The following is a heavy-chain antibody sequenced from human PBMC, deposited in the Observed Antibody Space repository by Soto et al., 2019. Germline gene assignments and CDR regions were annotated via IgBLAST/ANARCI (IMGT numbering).Heavy chain of an antibody. CDR1: GFTFSSYG. CDR3: ARDFGERGY. V-gene: IGHV3-33*01. D-gene: IGHD3-10*01. Sequence: QVQLVESGGGVVQPGRSLRLSCAASGFTFSSYGMHWVRQAPGKGLEWVAVIWDDGSKKYYADSVKGRFTISRDNSKNTLYLQMNSRRAEDTAVYYCARDFGERGYWGQGTLVTVSS. J-gene: IGHJ4*02. CDR2: IWDDGSKK.